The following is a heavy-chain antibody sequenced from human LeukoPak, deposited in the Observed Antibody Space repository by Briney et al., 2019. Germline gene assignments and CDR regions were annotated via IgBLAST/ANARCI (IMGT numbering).Heavy chain of an antibody. V-gene: IGHV3-21*01. CDR3: ARVFDYYYMDV. CDR1: GFTFSNYA. Sequence: PGGSLRLSCAASGFTFSNYAMNWVRQAPGKGLEWVSSISSSSSYIYYADSVKGRFTISRDNAKNSLYLQMNSLRAEDTAVYYCARVFDYYYMDVWGKGTTVTVSS. D-gene: IGHD3-3*01. CDR2: ISSSSSYI. J-gene: IGHJ6*03.